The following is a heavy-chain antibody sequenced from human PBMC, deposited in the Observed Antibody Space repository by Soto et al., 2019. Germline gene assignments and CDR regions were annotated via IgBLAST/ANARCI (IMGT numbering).Heavy chain of an antibody. D-gene: IGHD3-9*01. CDR2: INHSGST. Sequence: SETLSLTCAVYGGSFSGYYWSWIRQPPGKGLEWIGEINHSGSTNYNPSLKSRVTISVDTSKNQFSLKLSSVTAADTAVYYCARGLRGYDILTGYYSTGGGLTYYGMDVWGQGTTVTVSS. CDR3: ARGLRGYDILTGYYSTGGGLTYYGMDV. J-gene: IGHJ6*02. CDR1: GGSFSGYY. V-gene: IGHV4-34*01.